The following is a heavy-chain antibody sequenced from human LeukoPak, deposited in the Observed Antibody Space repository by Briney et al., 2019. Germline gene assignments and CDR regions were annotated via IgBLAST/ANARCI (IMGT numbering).Heavy chain of an antibody. CDR3: ARENLAAAADY. Sequence: GGSLRLSCAASGFTFGSPWMHWVRQAPGKGLVWVSRIRGDGSMTNYADSVKGRFTISRDNAKNTLYLQMNSLRLEDTAVYYCARENLAAAADYWGQGTVVTVSS. CDR2: IRGDGSMT. D-gene: IGHD6-25*01. CDR1: GFTFGSPW. J-gene: IGHJ4*02. V-gene: IGHV3-74*01.